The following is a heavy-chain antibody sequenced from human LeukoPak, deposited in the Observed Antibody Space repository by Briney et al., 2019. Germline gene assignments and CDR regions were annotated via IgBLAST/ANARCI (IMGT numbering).Heavy chain of an antibody. Sequence: GRSLRLSCAASGFTFSSYGMHWVRQAPGKGLEWVAVISYDGSNKYYADPVKGRFTISRDNSKNTLYLQMNSLRAEDTAVYYCAKGLADPIVVVPADAFDIWGQGTMVTVSS. CDR1: GFTFSSYG. D-gene: IGHD2-2*01. J-gene: IGHJ3*02. V-gene: IGHV3-30*18. CDR2: ISYDGSNK. CDR3: AKGLADPIVVVPADAFDI.